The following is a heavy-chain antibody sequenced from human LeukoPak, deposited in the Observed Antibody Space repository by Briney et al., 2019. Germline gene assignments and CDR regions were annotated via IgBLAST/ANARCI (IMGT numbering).Heavy chain of an antibody. D-gene: IGHD3-22*01. CDR1: GYTFTGYY. CDR3: ARDTLYDSSGYYYPHFDS. Sequence: ASVKVSCKASGYTFTGYYMHWVRQAPGQGLEWMGRINPNSGGTNYAQKFQGRVTMTRDTSISTAYMELSRLRSDDTAVYYCARDTLYDSSGYYYPHFDSWGQGTLVTVSP. CDR2: INPNSGGT. V-gene: IGHV1-2*06. J-gene: IGHJ4*02.